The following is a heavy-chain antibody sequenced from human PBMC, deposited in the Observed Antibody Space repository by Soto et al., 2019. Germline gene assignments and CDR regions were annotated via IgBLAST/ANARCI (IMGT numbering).Heavy chain of an antibody. CDR1: GFSLSTSGVG. V-gene: IGHV2-5*02. Sequence: QITLKESGPTLVKPTQTLTLTCTFSGFSLSTSGVGVGWIRQPPGKALEWLALIYWDDDKRYSPSLKSRLTTTKDTSKNRLSLTSTNMDPVDTATNYGAHHVLLLVGELRGVGWFYPWGQGTLVTVSS. J-gene: IGHJ5*02. CDR2: IYWDDDK. CDR3: AHHVLLLVGELRGVGWFYP. D-gene: IGHD3-10*01.